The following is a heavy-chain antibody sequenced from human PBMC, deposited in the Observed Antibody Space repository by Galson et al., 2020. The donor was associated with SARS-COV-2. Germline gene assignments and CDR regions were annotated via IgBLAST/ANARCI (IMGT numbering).Heavy chain of an antibody. V-gene: IGHV5-51*01. CDR2: IYPGDSDT. Sequence: GESLKISCQGSGYSFISHWIGWVRQMPGKGLAWMGIIYPGDSDTRYSPSFQGQVTISADKSITTAYLQWSSLKASDTAMYYCARSMATVPSRRGFDFWGQGTMVTVSS. CDR1: GYSFISHW. CDR3: ARSMATVPSRRGFDF. D-gene: IGHD4-4*01. J-gene: IGHJ3*01.